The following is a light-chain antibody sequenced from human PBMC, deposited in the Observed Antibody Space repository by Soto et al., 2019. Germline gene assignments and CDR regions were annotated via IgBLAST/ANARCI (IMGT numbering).Light chain of an antibody. CDR3: AGRDDRLSGLYV. CDR2: NNY. J-gene: IGLJ1*01. CDR1: SGSLS. Sequence: QSVLTQPPSASGTPGQRVTISCSASSGSLSVDWYQHLPGTAPKLLIYNNYQRPSGVPDRFSGSNSGTSASLVISGLQSEDDDDYYCAGRDDRLSGLYVFGTGTKLTVL. V-gene: IGLV1-44*01.